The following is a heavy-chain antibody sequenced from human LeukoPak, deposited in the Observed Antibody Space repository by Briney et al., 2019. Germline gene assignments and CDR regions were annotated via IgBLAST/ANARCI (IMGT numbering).Heavy chain of an antibody. D-gene: IGHD3-22*01. CDR2: FYTTGST. CDR3: ARVTTGGYYNC. J-gene: IGHJ4*02. Sequence: SQTLSLTCTVSGGSISSGTYYWTWIRQPAGKGLEWIGRFYTTGSTNYNPSLKSRVTMSTDTSKNQFSLKLSSVTAADTAVYYCARVTTGGYYNCWGQGTLVTVSS. V-gene: IGHV4-61*02. CDR1: GGSISSGTYY.